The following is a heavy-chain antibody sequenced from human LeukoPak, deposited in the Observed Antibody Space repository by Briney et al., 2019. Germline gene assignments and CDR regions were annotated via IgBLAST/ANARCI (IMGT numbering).Heavy chain of an antibody. D-gene: IGHD2-8*01. J-gene: IGHJ6*02. CDR2: IKEDGSEK. CDR3: ATFGVLHGMDV. CDR1: GFTFSSFS. V-gene: IGHV3-7*01. Sequence: PGGSLRLSCAASGFTFSSFSMSWVRQAPGKGLEWVANIKEDGSEKYYVDSVKGRFTISRDNAKNSLYLQMNSLRAEDTAVYYCATFGVLHGMDVWGQGTTVTVSS.